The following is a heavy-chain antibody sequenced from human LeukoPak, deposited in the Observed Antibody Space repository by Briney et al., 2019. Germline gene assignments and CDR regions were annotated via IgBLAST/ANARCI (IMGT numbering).Heavy chain of an antibody. V-gene: IGHV1-18*01. J-gene: IGHJ4*02. CDR2: ISAYNGNT. CDR3: ARDLDGSRCYYTDY. Sequence: ASVKVSCKASAYTFSNYGFNWVRQAPGQGLEWMGWISAYNGNTKYAQKLQGRFTMSTDTSTSTAYMELRSLTSDDTSVYYCARDLDGSRCYYTDYWGQGTLVTVSS. D-gene: IGHD3-10*01. CDR1: AYTFSNYG.